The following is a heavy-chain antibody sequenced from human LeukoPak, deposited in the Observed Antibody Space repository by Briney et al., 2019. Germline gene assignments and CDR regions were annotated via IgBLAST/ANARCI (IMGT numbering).Heavy chain of an antibody. CDR2: INPNSGGT. Sequence: ASVKVSCKASGYTFTGYYMHWVRQAPGQGLEWMGWINPNSGGTNYAQKFQGRVTMTRDTSISTAYMELSRLRSDDTAVYYCARASDYDFWSGYSPWGQGTLVTVSS. CDR3: ARASDYDFWSGYSP. CDR1: GYTFTGYY. J-gene: IGHJ5*02. D-gene: IGHD3-3*01. V-gene: IGHV1-2*02.